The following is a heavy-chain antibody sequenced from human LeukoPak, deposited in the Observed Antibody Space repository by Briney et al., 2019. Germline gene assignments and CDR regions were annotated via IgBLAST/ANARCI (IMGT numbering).Heavy chain of an antibody. J-gene: IGHJ4*02. V-gene: IGHV3-15*01. CDR1: GFTFNNAW. Sequence: GGSLRLSCVASGFTFNNAWMSWVRQAHGKGLEWVGRVKHKADGGTTDYGAPVKGRFTISRDDSKNTLYLQMNNLKNEDTAVYYCTTFSYDFWSGSEGGYFDHWGQGTLVAVSS. CDR3: TTFSYDFWSGSEGGYFDH. CDR2: VKHKADGGTT. D-gene: IGHD3-3*01.